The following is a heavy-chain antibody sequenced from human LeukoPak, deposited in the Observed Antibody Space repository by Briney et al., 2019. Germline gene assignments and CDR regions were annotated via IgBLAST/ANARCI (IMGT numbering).Heavy chain of an antibody. CDR1: GFTFSSYA. V-gene: IGHV3-23*01. CDR3: AKGGRYTPLLFDY. J-gene: IGHJ4*02. CDR2: ISGSGGST. D-gene: IGHD5-24*01. Sequence: GGSLRLSCAASGFTFSSYAMSWVRQAPGKGLEWVSAISGSGGSTYYADSVKGRFTISGDNSKNTLYLQMNSLRAEDTAVYYCAKGGRYTPLLFDYWGQGTLVTVSS.